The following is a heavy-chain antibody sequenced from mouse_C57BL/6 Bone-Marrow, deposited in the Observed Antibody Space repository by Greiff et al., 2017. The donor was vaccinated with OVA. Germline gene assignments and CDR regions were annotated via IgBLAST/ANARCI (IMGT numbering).Heavy chain of an antibody. CDR2: IFPGSGST. J-gene: IGHJ2*01. D-gene: IGHD1-1*01. Sequence: LVESGPELVKPGASVKISCKASGYTFTDYYINWVKQRPGQGLEWIGWIFPGSGSTYYNEKFKGKATLTVDKSSSTAYMLLSSLTSEDSAVYFCARSGYYGSFFSDYWGQGTTLTVSS. CDR1: GYTFTDYY. V-gene: IGHV1-75*01. CDR3: ARSGYYGSFFSDY.